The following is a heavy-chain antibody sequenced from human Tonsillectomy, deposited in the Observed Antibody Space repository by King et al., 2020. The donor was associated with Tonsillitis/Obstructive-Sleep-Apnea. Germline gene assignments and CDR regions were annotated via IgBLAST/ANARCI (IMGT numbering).Heavy chain of an antibody. V-gene: IGHV3-23*04. CDR2: LSGSGGST. CDR1: GFTFSSYA. CDR3: AKNEVHYYGSGSYYNLDY. Sequence: VQLVESGGGLLQPGGALRLSCAASGFTFSSYAMSWGRQAPGEGLEWVSLLSGSGGSTDDADSVKGRFTFSTDKSKKTLYLQMKSLRAEDTAVYYCAKNEVHYYGSGSYYNLDYWGQGTLVTVSS. J-gene: IGHJ4*02. D-gene: IGHD3-10*01.